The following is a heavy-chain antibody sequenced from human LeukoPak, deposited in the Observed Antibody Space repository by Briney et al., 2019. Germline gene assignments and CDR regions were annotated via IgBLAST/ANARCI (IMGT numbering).Heavy chain of an antibody. V-gene: IGHV4-4*07. CDR1: GGSISSYY. J-gene: IGHJ4*02. CDR2: IYTSGST. Sequence: SETLSLTCTVSGGSISSYYWSWIRQPAGKGLEWIGRIYTSGSTNYNPSLKSRVTISVDTSKNQFSLKLSSVTAADTAVYYCARGATSPRNFDYWGQGTLVTVSS. CDR3: ARGATSPRNFDY.